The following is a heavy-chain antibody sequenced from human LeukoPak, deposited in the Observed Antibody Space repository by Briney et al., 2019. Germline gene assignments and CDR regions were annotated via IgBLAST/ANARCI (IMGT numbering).Heavy chain of an antibody. CDR2: IYYSGGT. V-gene: IGHV4-59*01. J-gene: IGHJ3*02. CDR3: ARDPGLTSVAQGPDAFDI. CDR1: GGSISSYY. D-gene: IGHD4-23*01. Sequence: SETLSLTWTVAGGSISSYYWSWIRQPPGKGLEWIGYIYYSGGTNYNPSLKSRVTISVDTSKNQFSLKLSSGTAADTAVYYCARDPGLTSVAQGPDAFDIWGQGTMVTVSS.